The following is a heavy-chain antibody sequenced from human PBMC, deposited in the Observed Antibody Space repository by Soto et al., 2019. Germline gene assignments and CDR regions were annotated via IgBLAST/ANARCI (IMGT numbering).Heavy chain of an antibody. CDR3: AREGKGSSDFDY. Sequence: QVQLVESGGGVVQPGRSLRLSCAASGFTFSSYGTHWVRQAPGKGLEWVAVIWYDGSNKYYADFVKGRFTISRDNSKNTLYLQMNSLRAEDTAVYYCAREGKGSSDFDYWGQGTLVTVSS. D-gene: IGHD6-6*01. J-gene: IGHJ4*02. CDR1: GFTFSSYG. CDR2: IWYDGSNK. V-gene: IGHV3-33*01.